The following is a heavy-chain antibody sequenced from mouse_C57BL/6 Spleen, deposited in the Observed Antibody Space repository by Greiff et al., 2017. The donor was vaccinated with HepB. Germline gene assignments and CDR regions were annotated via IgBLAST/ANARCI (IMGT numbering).Heavy chain of an antibody. Sequence: QVQLKQSGPELVKPGASVKISCKASGYAFSSSWMNWVKQRPGKGLEWIGRIYPGDGDTNYNGKFKGKATLTADKSSSTAYMQLSSLTSEDSAVYFCARGIGTGFDYWGQGTTLTVSS. D-gene: IGHD4-1*01. CDR3: ARGIGTGFDY. CDR2: IYPGDGDT. J-gene: IGHJ2*01. V-gene: IGHV1-82*01. CDR1: GYAFSSSW.